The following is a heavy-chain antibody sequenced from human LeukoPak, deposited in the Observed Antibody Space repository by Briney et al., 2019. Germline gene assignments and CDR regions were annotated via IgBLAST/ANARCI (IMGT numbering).Heavy chain of an antibody. V-gene: IGHV3-30*02. CDR3: AKLVADSSSWYFLDYCYGMDV. CDR1: GFTFSSYS. D-gene: IGHD6-13*01. Sequence: PGVSLRLSCAASGFTFSSYSMHWVRQAPGNGLEVVAFIRYDGSNKYYADSVKGRFTISRDNSKNTLYLQMNSLRAEDTAVYYCAKLVADSSSWYFLDYCYGMDVWGQGTTVTVSS. CDR2: IRYDGSNK. J-gene: IGHJ6*02.